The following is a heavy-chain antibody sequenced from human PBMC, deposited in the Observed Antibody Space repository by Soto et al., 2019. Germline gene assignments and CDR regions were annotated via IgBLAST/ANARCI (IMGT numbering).Heavy chain of an antibody. D-gene: IGHD5-18*01. CDR3: ARESLRFVDTAMVTEFDF. CDR2: IYYSGST. J-gene: IGHJ4*02. Sequence: SETLSLTCTVSGGSISSYYWSWIRQPPGKGLEWIGYIYYSGSTNYNPSLKSRVTISVDTSKNQFSLKLSSVAAADTAVYYCARESLRFVDTAMVTEFDFRGPGTLVTVSS. CDR1: GGSISSYY. V-gene: IGHV4-59*01.